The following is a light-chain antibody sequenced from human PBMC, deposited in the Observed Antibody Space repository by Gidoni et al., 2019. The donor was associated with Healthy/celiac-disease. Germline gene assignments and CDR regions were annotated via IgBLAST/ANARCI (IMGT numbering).Light chain of an antibody. CDR3: QQNENLPFS. CDR1: QDISNF. CDR2: DAS. Sequence: GDRVTITCQASQDISNFLNWYQQKQGKAPKLVIFDASNLETGVPSRFSGSGSGTDFTFTISSLQPEDIATYYCQQNENLPFSFGQGTKLKIK. V-gene: IGKV1-33*01. J-gene: IGKJ2*03.